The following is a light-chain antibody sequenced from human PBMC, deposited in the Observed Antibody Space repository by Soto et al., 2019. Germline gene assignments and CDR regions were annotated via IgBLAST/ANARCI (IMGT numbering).Light chain of an antibody. CDR2: SDD. Sequence: QSVLTQPPSASGTPGQRVTISCSGSRSNIGSNNVYWYQQLPGTAPKLLIYSDDKRPSGVPDRVSGSKSGTSASLAISGLQSEDEADYYCAAWDDSLNGVYVFGPATKLTVL. CDR1: RSNIGSNN. J-gene: IGLJ1*01. CDR3: AAWDDSLNGVYV. V-gene: IGLV1-44*01.